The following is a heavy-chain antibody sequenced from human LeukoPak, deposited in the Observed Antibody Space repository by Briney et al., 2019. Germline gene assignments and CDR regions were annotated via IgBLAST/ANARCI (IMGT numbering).Heavy chain of an antibody. Sequence: SETLSLTCAVYGGSFSGYYWSWIRQPPGKGLEWIGEINHSGGTNYNPSLKSRVSISVDTSKNQFSLKLSSVTAADTAVYNCARRGLWSGYYCFDYWGPGTLVTVSS. CDR2: INHSGGT. CDR3: ARRGLWSGYYCFDY. D-gene: IGHD3-3*01. CDR1: GGSFSGYY. V-gene: IGHV4-34*01. J-gene: IGHJ4*02.